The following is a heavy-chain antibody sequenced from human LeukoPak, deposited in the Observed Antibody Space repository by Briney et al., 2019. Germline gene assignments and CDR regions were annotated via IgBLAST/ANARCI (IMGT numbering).Heavy chain of an antibody. CDR3: ANSGKYCSGGGCFPNYMDV. V-gene: IGHV4-39*01. CDR2: INYSGST. CDR1: GGSISSSTYY. J-gene: IGHJ6*03. D-gene: IGHD2-15*01. Sequence: PSETLSLTCTVSGGSISSSTYYWGWIRQPPEKGLEWIGSINYSGSTYYSPSLRTRVNISVDTSKNQFSLKLNSVTAADTAVYYCANSGKYCSGGGCFPNYMDVWGKGTTVTVSS.